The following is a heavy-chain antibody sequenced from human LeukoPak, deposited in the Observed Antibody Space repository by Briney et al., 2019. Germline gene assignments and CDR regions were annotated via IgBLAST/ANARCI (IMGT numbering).Heavy chain of an antibody. Sequence: PGGSLRLSCAASGFTFSSYAMSWVRQAPGKGLEWASGISGSGTSTYYADSVKGRFTISRDNSKNTLYLQMNSLRAEDTAIYYCAKSGVAARPPPTNFDYWGQGTLVTVSS. CDR1: GFTFSSYA. J-gene: IGHJ4*02. D-gene: IGHD6-6*01. CDR2: ISGSGTST. V-gene: IGHV3-23*01. CDR3: AKSGVAARPPPTNFDY.